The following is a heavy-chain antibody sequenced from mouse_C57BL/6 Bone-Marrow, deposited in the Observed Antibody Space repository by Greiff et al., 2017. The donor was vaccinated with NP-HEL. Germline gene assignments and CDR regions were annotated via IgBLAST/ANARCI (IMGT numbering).Heavy chain of an antibody. CDR3: AREGLLRPFAY. V-gene: IGHV1-18*01. D-gene: IGHD2-3*01. J-gene: IGHJ3*01. CDR2: INPNNGGT. Sequence: EVQLQQSGPELVKPGASVKLSCKASGYTFTDYNMDWVKQSPGKSLEWIGDINPNNGGTIYNEKFKGKATLTVDKSSSTAYMELRSLTSEDAAVYYCAREGLLRPFAYWGQGTLVTVSA. CDR1: GYTFTDYN.